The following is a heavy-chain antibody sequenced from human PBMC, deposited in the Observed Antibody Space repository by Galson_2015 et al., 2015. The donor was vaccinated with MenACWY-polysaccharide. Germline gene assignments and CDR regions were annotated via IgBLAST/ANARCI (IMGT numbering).Heavy chain of an antibody. CDR3: ARYNSGWSRDY. Sequence: TLSLTCTVSGGSISSVSYYWGWIRQPAGKGLEWIGRILASGSTNYNPSLKSRVTISVDTSKNQFSLSLSSVTAADTAVYYCARYNSGWSRDYWGQGTLVTVSS. CDR1: GGSISSVSYY. J-gene: IGHJ4*02. V-gene: IGHV4-61*02. CDR2: ILASGST. D-gene: IGHD6-19*01.